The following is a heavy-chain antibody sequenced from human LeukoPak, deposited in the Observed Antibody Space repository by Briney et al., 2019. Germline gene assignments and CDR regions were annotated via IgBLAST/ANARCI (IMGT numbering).Heavy chain of an antibody. D-gene: IGHD2-15*01. CDR2: IYYSGST. CDR1: GGSISSYY. V-gene: IGHV4-59*01. CDR3: ARALPYYCSGGSCPFDY. J-gene: IGHJ4*02. Sequence: SETLSPTCTVSGGSISSYYWSWIRQPPGKGLEWIGNIYYSGSTNYNPSLKSRVTISVDTSKNQFSLKLSSVTAADTAVYYCARALPYYCSGGSCPFDYWGQGTLVTVSS.